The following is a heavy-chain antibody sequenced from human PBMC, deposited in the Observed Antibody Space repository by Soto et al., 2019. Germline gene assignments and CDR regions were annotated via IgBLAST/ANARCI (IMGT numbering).Heavy chain of an antibody. Sequence: PSETLSLTCAVSGGSISSGGYSWSWIRQPPGKGLEWIGYIYHSGSTYYNPSLKSRVTISVDRSKNQFSLKLSSVTAADTAVYYCASAYRAYGSSGYYHTTRDFDIWGQGTMVTVSS. D-gene: IGHD3-22*01. CDR3: ASAYRAYGSSGYYHTTRDFDI. V-gene: IGHV4-30-2*01. J-gene: IGHJ3*02. CDR1: GGSISSGGYS. CDR2: IYHSGST.